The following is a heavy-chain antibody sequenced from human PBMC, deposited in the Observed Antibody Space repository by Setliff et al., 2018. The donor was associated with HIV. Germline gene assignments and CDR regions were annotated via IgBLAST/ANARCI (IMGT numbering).Heavy chain of an antibody. J-gene: IGHJ4*02. CDR1: GGSISSDNW. V-gene: IGHV4-4*02. D-gene: IGHD4-17*01. CDR3: ARFEVTPVTTRDS. CDR2: IHHTGHI. Sequence: SETLSLTCAVSGGSISSDNWWTWVRQAPGKGLEWIGEIHHTGHINNHPSFKSRVTISLDKSTNQFSLKMKSVTAADSAVYYCARFEVTPVTTRDSWGQGTLVTVSS.